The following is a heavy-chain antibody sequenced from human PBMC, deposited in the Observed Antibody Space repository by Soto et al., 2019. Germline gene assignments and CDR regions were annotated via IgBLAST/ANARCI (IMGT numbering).Heavy chain of an antibody. CDR2: IYYSGST. J-gene: IGHJ4*02. V-gene: IGHV4-59*08. CDR3: ARHHDS. Sequence: PXXTRSLPVTLSRSSISRYYWSWIRQPPGKGLESIGYIYYSGSTKYNPSLKSRVTISVDTSKNQFYLKLSSVTAADTAVYYCARHHDSWGKGTLVMVSS. CDR1: RSSISRYY.